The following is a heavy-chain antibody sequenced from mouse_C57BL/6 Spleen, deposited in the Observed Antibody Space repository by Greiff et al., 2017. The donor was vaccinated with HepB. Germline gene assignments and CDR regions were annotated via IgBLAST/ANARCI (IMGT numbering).Heavy chain of an antibody. V-gene: IGHV5-4*01. CDR1: EFTFSSYA. CDR3: ARDGGTMDY. Sequence: EVHLVESGGGLVKPGGSLKLSCAASEFTFSSYAMSWVRQTPEKRLEWVATISDGGSYTYYPDNVKGRFTISRDNAKNNLYLQMSQLKSEDTAMYYCARDGGTMDYWGQGTTLTVSS. D-gene: IGHD2-14*01. J-gene: IGHJ2*01. CDR2: ISDGGSYT.